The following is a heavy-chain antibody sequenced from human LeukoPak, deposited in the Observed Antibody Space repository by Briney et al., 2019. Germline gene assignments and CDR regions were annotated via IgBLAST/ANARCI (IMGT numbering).Heavy chain of an antibody. CDR2: ISSSGSTI. CDR1: GFTFSDYY. D-gene: IGHD6-13*01. V-gene: IGHV3-11*01. Sequence: PGGSLRLSCAASGFTFSDYYMSWIRQAPGKGLEWISYISSSGSTIYYADSVKGRFTISRDNAKNSLYLQMNSLRADDTAVYYCARGGIAAAAQRYFDYWGQGTLVTVSS. J-gene: IGHJ4*02. CDR3: ARGGIAAAAQRYFDY.